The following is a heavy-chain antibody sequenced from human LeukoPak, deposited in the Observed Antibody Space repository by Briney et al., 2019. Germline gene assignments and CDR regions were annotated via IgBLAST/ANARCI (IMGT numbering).Heavy chain of an antibody. V-gene: IGHV4-34*01. D-gene: IGHD4-11*01. CDR1: GGSFSGYY. CDR2: INHSGST. J-gene: IGHJ4*02. Sequence: PSETLSLTCAVYGGSFSGYYWSWIRQPPGKGLEWIGEINHSGSTNYNPSLKSRVTISVDTSKNQFSLRLTSVTAADTAVYYCARLTTVMPYYFDYWGQGTLVTVSS. CDR3: ARLTTVMPYYFDY.